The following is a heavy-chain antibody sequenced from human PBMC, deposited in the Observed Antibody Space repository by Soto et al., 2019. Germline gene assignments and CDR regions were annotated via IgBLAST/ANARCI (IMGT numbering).Heavy chain of an antibody. CDR3: ARAPMVLTRSYFDS. CDR1: DGSISNFY. CDR2: ISSSGNT. V-gene: IGHV4-59*01. J-gene: IGHJ4*02. Sequence: SETLSLTCTVSDGSISNFYWSWIRQPPGKGLEWIGYISSSGNTNCNPALKGRGSISVDTSKNQFSMNLTSVTAADTAVYYCARAPMVLTRSYFDSWGQGTPVTVSS. D-gene: IGHD3-22*01.